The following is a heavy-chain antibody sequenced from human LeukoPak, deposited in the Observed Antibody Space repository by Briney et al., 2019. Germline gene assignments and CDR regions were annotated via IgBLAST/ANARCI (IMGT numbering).Heavy chain of an antibody. CDR2: IGQDGSEK. CDR3: ARDRSLTDP. Sequence: PGGSLRLSCAASGFTFTDYWMSWVRQAPGRGLEWVANIGQDGSEKYYVDSVKGRFTISRDNAKNSLLLQMNSLRAKDTAVYYCARDRSLTDPWGQGTLVSVSS. V-gene: IGHV3-7*01. J-gene: IGHJ5*02. CDR1: GFTFTDYW.